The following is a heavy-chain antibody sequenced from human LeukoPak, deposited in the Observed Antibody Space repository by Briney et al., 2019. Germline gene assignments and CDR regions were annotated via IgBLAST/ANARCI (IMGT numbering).Heavy chain of an antibody. CDR2: IYTSGST. D-gene: IGHD1-7*01. CDR3: ARTSGTTMSYYYMDV. CDR1: GGSISSGSYY. J-gene: IGHJ6*03. V-gene: IGHV4-61*02. Sequence: SETLSLTCTVSGGSISSGSYYWSWIRQPAGKGLEWIGRIYTSGSTNYNPSLKSRVTISVDTSKNQFSLKLSSVTAADTAVYYCARTSGTTMSYYYMDVWGKGTTVTVSS.